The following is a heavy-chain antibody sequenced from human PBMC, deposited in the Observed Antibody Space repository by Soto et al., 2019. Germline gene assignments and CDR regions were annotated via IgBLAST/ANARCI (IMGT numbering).Heavy chain of an antibody. CDR2: IYYSGSA. Sequence: QVQLQESGPGLVQPSQTLSLTCTVSGGSISSGDYYWSWIRQPPGKGLEWIGYIYYSGSAYYNTSLKRRLTISIDTSKNQFSLKVSSGTAADTAVYYCARARESPYSRPYYDDGMDVWGQGTTVTVSS. CDR3: ARARESPYSRPYYDDGMDV. V-gene: IGHV4-30-4*01. CDR1: GGSISSGDYY. J-gene: IGHJ6*02. D-gene: IGHD3-10*01.